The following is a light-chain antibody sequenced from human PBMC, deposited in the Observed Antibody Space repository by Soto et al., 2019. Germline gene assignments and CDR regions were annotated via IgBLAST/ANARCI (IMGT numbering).Light chain of an antibody. CDR2: EAS. CDR3: QQYNSYSGT. CDR1: QSIITY. Sequence: DIQLTQSPSSLSASVGDRVTSTCRASQSIITYLNWYQQKPGKAPKLLIYEASSLERGVPSRFSGSGSGTEFTLTISSLQPDDFATYYCQQYNSYSGTFGPGTKVDIK. V-gene: IGKV1-5*01. J-gene: IGKJ3*01.